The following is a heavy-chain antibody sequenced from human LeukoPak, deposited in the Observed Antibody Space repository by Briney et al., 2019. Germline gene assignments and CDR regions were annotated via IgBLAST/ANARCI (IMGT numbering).Heavy chain of an antibody. Sequence: GGSLRLSCAASGFPFSHHGVHWVRQAPGKGLEWVAFILYDGSKKYYVDSVKGRFTISRDNSKNAQSLQMNSLRPEDTAIYYCARAVDKGTGYYMDFWGQGTLVTVSS. V-gene: IGHV3-30*02. D-gene: IGHD3-22*01. CDR2: ILYDGSKK. CDR1: GFPFSHHG. CDR3: ARAVDKGTGYYMDF. J-gene: IGHJ4*02.